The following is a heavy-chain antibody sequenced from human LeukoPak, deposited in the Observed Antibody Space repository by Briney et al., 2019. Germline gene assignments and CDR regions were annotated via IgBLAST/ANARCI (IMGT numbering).Heavy chain of an antibody. V-gene: IGHV3-73*01. CDR2: IRSKANNDAT. D-gene: IGHD3-10*01. CDR1: GFTFSDSA. Sequence: GGSLKLSCAASGFTFSDSALHWVRQASGKGLEWVGRIRSKANNDATVYAASVKGRFSISRDDSQNTAYLQMNSLETEDTAVYYCTRGTVYYMDVWGKGTTVTISS. J-gene: IGHJ6*03. CDR3: TRGTVYYMDV.